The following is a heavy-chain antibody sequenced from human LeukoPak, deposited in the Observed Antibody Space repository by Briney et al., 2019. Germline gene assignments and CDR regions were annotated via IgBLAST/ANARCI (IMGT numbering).Heavy chain of an antibody. Sequence: GQSLRLSCSASGFSFSTFSMDWVRQAPGKGLEWVAAISYNGGTTYEGDSLKGRFTVSRDNSKNTLYLQMNSLRAEDAAVYYCAKESYGSYFDYWGQGTLVTVSS. CDR2: ISYNGGTT. CDR1: GFSFSTFS. J-gene: IGHJ4*02. V-gene: IGHV3-30-3*02. CDR3: AKESYGSYFDY. D-gene: IGHD5-18*01.